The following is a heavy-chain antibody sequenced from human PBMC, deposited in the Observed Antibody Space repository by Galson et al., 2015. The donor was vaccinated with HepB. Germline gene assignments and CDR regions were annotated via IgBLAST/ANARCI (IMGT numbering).Heavy chain of an antibody. V-gene: IGHV1-2*02. CDR2: INPNSGGT. J-gene: IGHJ4*02. CDR3: ARSVVMVSASDY. D-gene: IGHD2-15*01. CDR1: GYTFTGYY. Sequence: SVKVSCKASGYTFTGYYMHWVRQAPGQGLEWMGWINPNSGGTNYAQKFQGRVTMTRDTSISTAFMELSRLRSDDTVVYYCARSVVMVSASDYWGQGTLVTVSS.